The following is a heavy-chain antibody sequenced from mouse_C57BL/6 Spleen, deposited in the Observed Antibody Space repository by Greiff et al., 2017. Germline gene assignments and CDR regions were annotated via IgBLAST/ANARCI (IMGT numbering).Heavy chain of an antibody. V-gene: IGHV1-9*01. CDR1: GYTFTGYW. CDR2: ILPGSGRT. Sequence: VQLHQSGAELMKPGASVKLSCKATGYTFTGYWIEWVKQRPGHGLEWIGEILPGSGRTQYNEKFKGKATFTADTSSNTAYMQLSSLTTEDSSIYDCARRDYSSSPYYFDYWGQGTTRTVSS. D-gene: IGHD1-1*01. J-gene: IGHJ2*01. CDR3: ARRDYSSSPYYFDY.